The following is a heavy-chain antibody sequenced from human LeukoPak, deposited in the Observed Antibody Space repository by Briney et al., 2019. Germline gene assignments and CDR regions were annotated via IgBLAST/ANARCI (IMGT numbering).Heavy chain of an antibody. Sequence: PGGSLRLSCAASGFTLSTYWMSWVRQTPGKWLEWVANIKQDGSEKYYVDSVKGRFTISRGNAKNSLYLQMNSLRAEDTAIYYCARDDLSVWGQGTLVTVSS. CDR1: GFTLSTYW. V-gene: IGHV3-7*01. CDR2: IKQDGSEK. CDR3: ARDDLSV. J-gene: IGHJ3*01.